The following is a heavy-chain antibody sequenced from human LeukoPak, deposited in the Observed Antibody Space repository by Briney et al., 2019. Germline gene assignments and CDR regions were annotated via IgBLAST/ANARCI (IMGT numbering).Heavy chain of an antibody. CDR2: IWYDGSNK. CDR3: AKGYREWELLHY. J-gene: IGHJ4*02. CDR1: GFTFSSYG. Sequence: GGSLRLSCAASGFTFSSYGMHWVRQAPGKGLDWVAVIWYDGSNKYYADSVKGRFTISRDNSKNTLYLQMNSLRAEDTAVYYCAKGYREWELLHYWGQGTLVTVSS. D-gene: IGHD1-26*01. V-gene: IGHV3-33*06.